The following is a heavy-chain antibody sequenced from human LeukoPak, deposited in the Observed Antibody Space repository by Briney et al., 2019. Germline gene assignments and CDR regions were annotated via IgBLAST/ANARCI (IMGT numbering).Heavy chain of an antibody. CDR3: AKHSSGWSYFDC. J-gene: IGHJ4*02. Sequence: PGGSLRLSCAASGFTFSSYSMSWVRQAPGKGLEWVSGISGSGGSTYYADSVKGRFTISRDNSKNTLYLQMNSLRAEDTAVYYCAKHSSGWSYFDCCGQGTLVTVSS. CDR2: ISGSGGST. D-gene: IGHD6-19*01. V-gene: IGHV3-23*01. CDR1: GFTFSSYS.